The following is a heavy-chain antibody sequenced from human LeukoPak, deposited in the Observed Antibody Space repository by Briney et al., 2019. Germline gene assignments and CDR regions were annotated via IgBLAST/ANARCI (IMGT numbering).Heavy chain of an antibody. V-gene: IGHV4-39*07. D-gene: IGHD3-10*01. CDR1: GGSISSSVYH. J-gene: IGHJ4*02. Sequence: PSETLSLTCTVSGGSISSSVYHWGWIRQSPGKGLEWIGTVDNPGSTHYNPSLKSRVTISVDTSKNQFSLKLSSVTAADTAVYYCATYGSGSPIYYWGQGTLVTVSS. CDR2: VDNPGST. CDR3: ATYGSGSPIYY.